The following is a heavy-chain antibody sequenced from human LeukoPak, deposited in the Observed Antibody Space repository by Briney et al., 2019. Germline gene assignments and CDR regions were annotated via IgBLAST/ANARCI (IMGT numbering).Heavy chain of an antibody. Sequence: SETLSLTCTVSGGSISSGSYYWSWIRQPAGKGLEWIGRIYTSGSTNYNPSLKSRVTISVDTSKNQFSLKLSSVTAADTAVYYCARVAHGSGSYYKASVFDYWGQGTLVTVSS. V-gene: IGHV4-61*02. CDR3: ARVAHGSGSYYKASVFDY. CDR2: IYTSGST. D-gene: IGHD3-10*01. CDR1: GGSISSGSYY. J-gene: IGHJ4*02.